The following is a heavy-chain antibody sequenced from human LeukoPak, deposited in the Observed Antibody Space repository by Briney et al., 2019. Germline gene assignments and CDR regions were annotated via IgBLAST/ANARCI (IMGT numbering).Heavy chain of an antibody. CDR3: AREVYYDGAFDI. J-gene: IGHJ3*02. D-gene: IGHD3-22*01. CDR2: IYYSGST. Sequence: PSETLSLTCTVSGGSISSYYWSWIRQPPGKGLEWIGYIYYSGSTNYNPSLKSRVTISVDTSKNQFSLKLSSVTAADTAVYYCAREVYYDGAFDIWGQGTMVTVSS. CDR1: GGSISSYY. V-gene: IGHV4-59*01.